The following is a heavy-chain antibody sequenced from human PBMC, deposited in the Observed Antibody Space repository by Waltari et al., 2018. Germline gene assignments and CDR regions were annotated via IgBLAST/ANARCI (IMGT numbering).Heavy chain of an antibody. CDR1: DYSISSGFY. J-gene: IGHJ4*02. Sequence: QVQLQESGPGLVKPSETLSLTCAVSDYSISSGFYWGWIRQPPGKGLEWIASIYHSGSTDYNPSLKSRVTISVDTSKNQFSLKLSSVTAADTAVYYCARDLVVISLYYFDYWGQGTLVTVSS. CDR3: ARDLVVISLYYFDY. CDR2: IYHSGST. D-gene: IGHD3-22*01. V-gene: IGHV4-38-2*02.